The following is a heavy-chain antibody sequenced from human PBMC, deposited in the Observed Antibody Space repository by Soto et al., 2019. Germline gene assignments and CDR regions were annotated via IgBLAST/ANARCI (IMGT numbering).Heavy chain of an antibody. CDR1: GFTFTSSA. CDR3: DADSRYCSGGNCEDY. Sequence: QMQLVQSGPEVKKPGTSVKVSCKASGFTFTSSAMQWVRQARGQRLEWLGWIVVGSGHTNYAQKFQERVTITWDLSTSTACMELSRLRSDDTAVYYCDADSRYCSGGNCEDYWGQGSLVTVSS. CDR2: IVVGSGHT. V-gene: IGHV1-58*02. D-gene: IGHD2-15*01. J-gene: IGHJ4*02.